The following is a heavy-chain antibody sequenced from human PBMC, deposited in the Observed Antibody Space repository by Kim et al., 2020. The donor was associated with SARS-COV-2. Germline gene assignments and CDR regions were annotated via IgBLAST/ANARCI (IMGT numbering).Heavy chain of an antibody. D-gene: IGHD3-10*01. V-gene: IGHV4-31*03. Sequence: SETLSLTCTVSGGSISSGGYYWSWIRQHPGKGLEWIGYIYYSGSTYYNPSLKSRVTISVDTSKNQFSLKLSSVTAADTAVYYCARGPLWFGEIISVPPVYWGQGTLVTVSS. CDR2: IYYSGST. CDR1: GGSISSGGYY. J-gene: IGHJ4*01. CDR3: ARGPLWFGEIISVPPVY.